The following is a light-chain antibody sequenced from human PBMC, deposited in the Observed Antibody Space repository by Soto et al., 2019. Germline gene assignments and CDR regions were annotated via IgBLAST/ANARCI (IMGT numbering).Light chain of an antibody. CDR1: QSVSSSY. Sequence: EIVLTQSPGTLSLSPVERATLSGRASQSVSSSYLAWYQQKPGQAPRLLIYGASSRATGIPDRFSGSGSGTDFTLTISRLEPEDFAVYYCQQSTFGQGTKVDIK. V-gene: IGKV3-20*01. CDR2: GAS. CDR3: QQST. J-gene: IGKJ1*01.